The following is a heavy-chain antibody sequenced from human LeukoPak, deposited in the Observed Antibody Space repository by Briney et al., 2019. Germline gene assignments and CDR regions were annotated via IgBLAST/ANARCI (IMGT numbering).Heavy chain of an antibody. Sequence: GGSLGLSCAASGFTVSSNYMSWVRQAPGKGLECVSVIYSGGSTYYADSVKGRFTISRDNSKNTLYLQMNSLRAEDTAVYYCARAAYYYGSGSYSGRYYFDYWGQGTLVTVSS. CDR3: ARAAYYYGSGSYSGRYYFDY. J-gene: IGHJ4*02. D-gene: IGHD3-10*01. CDR2: IYSGGST. V-gene: IGHV3-66*01. CDR1: GFTVSSNY.